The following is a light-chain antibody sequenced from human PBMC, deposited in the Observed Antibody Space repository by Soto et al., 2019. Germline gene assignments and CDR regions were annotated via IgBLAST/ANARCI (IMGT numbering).Light chain of an antibody. J-gene: IGLJ1*01. Sequence: QSALTQPPSASGSPGQSVTMSCTGTSSDVGGYNFVSWYQQHPGKAPKLMIYQVSKRPSGVPDRFSGSKSGNTASLTVSGLQAEDEADYYCSSYAGSNNYVFGPGTKLTVL. V-gene: IGLV2-8*01. CDR1: SSDVGGYNF. CDR2: QVS. CDR3: SSYAGSNNYV.